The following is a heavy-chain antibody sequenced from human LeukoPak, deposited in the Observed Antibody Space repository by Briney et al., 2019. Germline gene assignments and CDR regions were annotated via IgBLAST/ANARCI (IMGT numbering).Heavy chain of an antibody. V-gene: IGHV3-13*04. J-gene: IGHJ4*02. CDR3: VRAAMPYIINGRRFDY. CDR2: SGTVGDT. D-gene: IGHD2-2*01. Sequence: GESLRLSCAASGFTSNAYDMHWVRQITGGGLEWVSTSGTVGDTFYSDSVKGRFTISRENAKNSVHLQMNSLRVEDSAIYFCVRAAMPYIINGRRFDYWGQGTLVTVSS. CDR1: GFTSNAYD.